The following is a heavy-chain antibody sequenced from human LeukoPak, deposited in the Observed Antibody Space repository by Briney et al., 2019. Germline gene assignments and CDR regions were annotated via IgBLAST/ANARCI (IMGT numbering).Heavy chain of an antibody. CDR2: IYTSGST. D-gene: IGHD1-7*01. Sequence: SETLSLTSTVSGVSISSYYWSWIRQPAGKGLEWIGRIYTSGSTNYNPSLKSRVTMSVDTSKNQFSLKLSSVTAADTAVYYCARDELITGTTVYYYYGMDVWGQGTTVTASS. CDR1: GVSISSYY. J-gene: IGHJ6*02. V-gene: IGHV4-4*07. CDR3: ARDELITGTTVYYYYGMDV.